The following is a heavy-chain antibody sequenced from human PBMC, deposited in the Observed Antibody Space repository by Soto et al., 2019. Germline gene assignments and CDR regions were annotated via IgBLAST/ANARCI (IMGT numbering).Heavy chain of an antibody. V-gene: IGHV4-4*02. CDR3: ARESVDCSGGSYLYYFDY. J-gene: IGHJ4*02. Sequence: QVQLQESGPGLVKPSGTLSLTCAVSSGSISSSNWWSWVRQPPGKGLEWIGEIYHSGSTNYNPSLKSLGTISVDKSETQFSLQLSSVTAADTAVYYCARESVDCSGGSYLYYFDYWGQGTLVTVSS. D-gene: IGHD2-15*01. CDR2: IYHSGST. CDR1: SGSISSSNW.